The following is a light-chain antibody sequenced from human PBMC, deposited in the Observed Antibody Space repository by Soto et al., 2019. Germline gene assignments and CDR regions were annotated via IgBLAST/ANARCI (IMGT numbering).Light chain of an antibody. Sequence: YAVHWYQQLPGTAPKLLIYDNTNRPSGVPDRFSASESGTSASLAITGLQSEDEADYYCQSYDTSLSASVFGGGTKLTVL. CDR1: YA. CDR2: DNT. J-gene: IGLJ2*01. CDR3: QSYDTSLSASV. V-gene: IGLV1-40*01.